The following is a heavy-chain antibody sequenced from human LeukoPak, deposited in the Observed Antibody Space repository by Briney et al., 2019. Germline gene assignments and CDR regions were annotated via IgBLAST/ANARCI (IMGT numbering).Heavy chain of an antibody. J-gene: IGHJ4*02. Sequence: SETLPLTCTVSGGSISSSSYYWGWIRQPPGKGLEWVGRIYYSGSTYYNPSLKSRVTISVDTSKNQFSLKLSSVTAADTAVYYCARLTTTPPYYFDYWGQGTLVTVSS. CDR3: ARLTTTPPYYFDY. CDR1: GGSISSSSYY. V-gene: IGHV4-39*01. D-gene: IGHD4-11*01. CDR2: IYYSGST.